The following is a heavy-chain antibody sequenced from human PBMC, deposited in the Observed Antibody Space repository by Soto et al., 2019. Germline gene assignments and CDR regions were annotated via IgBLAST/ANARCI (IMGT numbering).Heavy chain of an antibody. D-gene: IGHD3-10*01. Sequence: VASVKVSCKASGYTFTSYGITWVRQAPGQGLEWMGWITTYNGNTHYEQKYQGRVTMTTDTSTSTAYMELWSLRSDDTAVYYCARVGDYGSFYFFDYWGQGTLVTVSS. J-gene: IGHJ4*02. CDR3: ARVGDYGSFYFFDY. CDR2: ITTYNGNT. V-gene: IGHV1-18*01. CDR1: GYTFTSYG.